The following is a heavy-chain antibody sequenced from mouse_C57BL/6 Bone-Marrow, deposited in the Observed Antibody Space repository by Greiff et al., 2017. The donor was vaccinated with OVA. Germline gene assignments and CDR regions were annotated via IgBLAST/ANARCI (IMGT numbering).Heavy chain of an antibody. CDR2: ISDGGSYT. Sequence: EVKLMESGGGLVKPGGSLKLSCAASGFTFSSYAMSWVRQTPEKRLEWVATISDGGSYTYYPDNVKGRFTISRDNAKNNLYLQMSHLKSEDTAMYYCAREIYDGYYVDYWGQGTTLTVSS. CDR1: GFTFSSYA. V-gene: IGHV5-4*01. J-gene: IGHJ2*01. D-gene: IGHD2-3*01. CDR3: AREIYDGYYVDY.